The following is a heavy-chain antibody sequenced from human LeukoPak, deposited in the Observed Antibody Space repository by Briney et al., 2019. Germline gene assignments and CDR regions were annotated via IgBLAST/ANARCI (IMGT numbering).Heavy chain of an antibody. CDR3: ARDAYYGSSGYYFSQNYYYFYMDV. CDR1: GYTFTTYY. V-gene: IGHV1-46*01. J-gene: IGHJ6*03. Sequence: ASVKVSCKASGYTFTTYYIHWVRQAPGQGLEWMGIFHPSGSSTNHAQEFQGRVTMTRDMSTNTVYMELSSLRSEDTAVYYCARDAYYGSSGYYFSQNYYYFYMDVWGKGTTVTVSS. D-gene: IGHD3-22*01. CDR2: FHPSGSST.